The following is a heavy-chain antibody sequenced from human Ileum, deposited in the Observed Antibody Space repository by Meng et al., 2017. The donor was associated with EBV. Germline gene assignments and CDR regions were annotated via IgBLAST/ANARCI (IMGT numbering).Heavy chain of an antibody. CDR3: ASHYFYGSGAYRPFDS. CDR2: IYYSGTS. Sequence: LNLPWSGPGLLKPPETLSLTCTVSGGSTSSTTYYWGWIRQPPGKGLEWIASIYYSGTSYYDPSLKSRVTISIDTSKNQFSLKLNSVTAADTALYFCASHYFYGSGAYRPFDSWGQGTLVTVSS. J-gene: IGHJ5*01. CDR1: GGSTSSTTYY. V-gene: IGHV4-39*01. D-gene: IGHD3-10*01.